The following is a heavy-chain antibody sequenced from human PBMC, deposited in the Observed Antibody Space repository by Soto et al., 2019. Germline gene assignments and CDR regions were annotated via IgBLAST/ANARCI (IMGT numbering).Heavy chain of an antibody. Sequence: QVQLVQSGAEVKKPGASVKVSCKASGYTFTNYGISWVRQAPGQGLEWMGWISGYNGNTNDAQKFQGRATMTTDTSTSTAYMDLRSLRSDDTAVYYCAREASHYFDYWGQGTLVTVSS. CDR1: GYTFTNYG. V-gene: IGHV1-18*01. J-gene: IGHJ4*02. CDR3: AREASHYFDY. CDR2: ISGYNGNT.